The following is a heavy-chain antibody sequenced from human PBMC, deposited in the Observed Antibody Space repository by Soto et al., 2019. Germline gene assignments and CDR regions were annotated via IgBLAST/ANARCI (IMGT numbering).Heavy chain of an antibody. V-gene: IGHV4-4*07. CDR3: ARDGAVAGNINFDY. CDR1: GGSISSYY. CDR2: IYTSGST. J-gene: IGHJ4*02. Sequence: PSETLSLTCTVSGGSISSYYWSWIRQPAGKGLEWIGRIYTSGSTNYNPSLKSRVTMSVDTSKNQFSLKLSSVTAADTAVYYCARDGAVAGNINFDYWGQGTLVTVSS. D-gene: IGHD6-19*01.